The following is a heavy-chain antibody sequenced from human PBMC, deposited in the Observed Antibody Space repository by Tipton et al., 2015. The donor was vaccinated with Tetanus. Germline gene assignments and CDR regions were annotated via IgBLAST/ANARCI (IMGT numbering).Heavy chain of an antibody. Sequence: LRLSCTVSGASITTYDWSWLRQTPGRGLEWIGHIYYTGATSYNSSLQSRVTLSIDTSKNQFSLKMTSVTAADTAVYFCEGDDYYETSLRDYYGEEVWGQGTTVTVSS. J-gene: IGHJ6*02. D-gene: IGHD3-16*01. CDR1: GASITTYD. CDR2: IYYTGAT. CDR3: EGDDYYETSLRDYYGEEV. V-gene: IGHV4-59*01.